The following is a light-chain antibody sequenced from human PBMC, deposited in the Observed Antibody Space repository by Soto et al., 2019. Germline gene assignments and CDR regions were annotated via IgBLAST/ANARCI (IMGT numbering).Light chain of an antibody. Sequence: DIQMTQSPSTLSGSVGDRVTITCQASQDISNYLNWYQQKPGKAPRLLIYDASHLQTGVPSRFSGSGSGTDFTFTISSLQPEDIATYYCQQYDNLSLTFGGGTKVDIK. V-gene: IGKV1-33*01. J-gene: IGKJ4*01. CDR3: QQYDNLSLT. CDR1: QDISNY. CDR2: DAS.